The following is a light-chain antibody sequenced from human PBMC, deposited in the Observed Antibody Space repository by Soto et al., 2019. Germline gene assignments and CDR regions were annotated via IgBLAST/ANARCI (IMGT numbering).Light chain of an antibody. V-gene: IGLV1-40*01. CDR3: QSYDTALGGSYV. CDR1: SSNIGAGYD. CDR2: DDI. J-gene: IGLJ1*01. Sequence: QSLLTQPPSVSGAPGQRVTISCTGSSSNIGAGYDVHWYQQRPGTAPRLLISDDINRPSGVPDRFSGSKSGTSASLAITGLQADDEADYYSQSYDTALGGSYVFGSGTKLTVL.